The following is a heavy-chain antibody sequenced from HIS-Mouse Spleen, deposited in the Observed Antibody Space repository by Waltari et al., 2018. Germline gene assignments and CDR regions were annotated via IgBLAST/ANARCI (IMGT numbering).Heavy chain of an antibody. J-gene: IGHJ4*02. CDR2: MNPNSGNT. CDR1: GYTFPSYD. D-gene: IGHD4-4*01. Sequence: QVQLVQSGAEVKKPGASVKVSCKASGYTFPSYDINWVRQATGQGLEWMGWMNPNSGNTGYAQKFQGRVTMTRNNSISTAYMELSSLRSEDTAVYYCARGHDYSNYFDYWGQGTLVTVSS. V-gene: IGHV1-8*01. CDR3: ARGHDYSNYFDY.